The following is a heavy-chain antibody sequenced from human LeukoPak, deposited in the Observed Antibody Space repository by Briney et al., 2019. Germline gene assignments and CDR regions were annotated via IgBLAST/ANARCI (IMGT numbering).Heavy chain of an antibody. CDR1: GFTFSSYE. CDR2: ISISGSTI. V-gene: IGHV3-48*03. D-gene: IGHD6-19*01. J-gene: IGHJ3*02. CDR3: ARTVAGLPLDAFDI. Sequence: GGSLRLSCAASGFTFSSYEMNWVRQAPGKGLELVSFISISGSTIYYADSVKGRFTISRDNAKNSLYLQMNSLRAEDTAVYYCARTVAGLPLDAFDIWGQGTMVTVSS.